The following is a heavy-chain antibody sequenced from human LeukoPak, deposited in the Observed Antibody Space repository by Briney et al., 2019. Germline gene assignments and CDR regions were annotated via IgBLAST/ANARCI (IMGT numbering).Heavy chain of an antibody. CDR2: IKQDGSEK. J-gene: IGHJ4*02. CDR3: ATKSGNYFNY. Sequence: PGGSLRLSCAASGFTFSSYWMSWVRQAPGKGLEWVANIKQDGSEKYYVDSAKGRFTIFRDNAKNSLYLQINSLRAEDTAVYYCATKSGNYFNYWGQGTLVTVSS. CDR1: GFTFSSYW. V-gene: IGHV3-7*03. D-gene: IGHD1-26*01.